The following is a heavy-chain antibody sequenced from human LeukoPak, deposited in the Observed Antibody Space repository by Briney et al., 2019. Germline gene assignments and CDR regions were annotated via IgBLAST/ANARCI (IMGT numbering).Heavy chain of an antibody. D-gene: IGHD2-15*01. V-gene: IGHV4-59*01. J-gene: IGHJ4*02. CDR2: GYYSGST. Sequence: SETLSLTCTVSGGSISTYYWSWIRRPPGKGLEWIGYGYYSGSTDYSPSLKSRVTISVDTSKNQFSLKLRSVTAADTAVYYCARQAVAATVHYFDYWGQGTLVTVSS. CDR3: ARQAVAATVHYFDY. CDR1: GGSISTYY.